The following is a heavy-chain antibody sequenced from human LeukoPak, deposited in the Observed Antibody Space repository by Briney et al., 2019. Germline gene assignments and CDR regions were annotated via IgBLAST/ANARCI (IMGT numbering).Heavy chain of an antibody. D-gene: IGHD2-2*01. CDR3: ARDYCSSTSCLFDY. V-gene: IGHV1-2*06. CDR2: INPNSGDT. CDR1: GYTFTSYA. Sequence: GASVKVSCKASGYTFTSYAMNWVRQAPGQGLEWMGRINPNSGDTNNAQKFQGRVTMTRDTSISTAYMDLSRLTSDDTAVYYCARDYCSSTSCLFDYWGQGTLVTVSS. J-gene: IGHJ4*02.